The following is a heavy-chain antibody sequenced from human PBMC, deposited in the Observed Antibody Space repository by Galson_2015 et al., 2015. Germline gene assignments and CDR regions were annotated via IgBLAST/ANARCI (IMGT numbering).Heavy chain of an antibody. V-gene: IGHV3-30-3*01. Sequence: SLRLSCAASGFTFSSYAMHWVRQAPGKGLEWVAVISYDGSNKYYADSVKGRFTISRDNSKNTLYLQMNSLRAEDTAVYYCAREGGYCSGGSCYSRDWYFDLWGRGTLVTVSS. CDR3: AREGGYCSGGSCYSRDWYFDL. CDR1: GFTFSSYA. J-gene: IGHJ2*01. CDR2: ISYDGSNK. D-gene: IGHD2-15*01.